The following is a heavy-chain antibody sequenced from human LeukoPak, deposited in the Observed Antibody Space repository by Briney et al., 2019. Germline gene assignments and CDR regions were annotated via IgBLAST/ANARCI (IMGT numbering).Heavy chain of an antibody. CDR3: AKSRWETYAVRAFDI. J-gene: IGHJ3*02. CDR1: GFIFNNYA. V-gene: IGHV3-23*01. CDR2: ISGGGST. Sequence: GGSMRLSCAASGFIFNNYAMTWVRQAPGKGLEWVSAISGGGSTYYADSVKGRFTISRDNPKNALYLQMNSLRVEDTAVYYCAKSRWETYAVRAFDIWGQGTMVTVSS. D-gene: IGHD1-26*01.